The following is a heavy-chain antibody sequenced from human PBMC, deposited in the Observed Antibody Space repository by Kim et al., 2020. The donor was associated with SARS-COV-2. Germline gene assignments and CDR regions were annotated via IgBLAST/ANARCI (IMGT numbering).Heavy chain of an antibody. CDR3: AKGGGYGDYVAR. J-gene: IGHJ4*02. CDR1: GFTFSSYA. Sequence: GGSLRLSCAASGFTFSSYAMSWVRQAPGKGLEWVSVIYSGGSSTYYADSVKGRFTISRDNSKNTLYLQMNSLRAEDTAVYYCAKGGGYGDYVARWGQGTLVTVSS. V-gene: IGHV3-23*03. D-gene: IGHD4-17*01. CDR2: IYSGGSST.